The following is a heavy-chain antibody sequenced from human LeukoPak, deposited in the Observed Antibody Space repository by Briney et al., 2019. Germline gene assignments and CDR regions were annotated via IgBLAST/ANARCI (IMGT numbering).Heavy chain of an antibody. J-gene: IGHJ6*03. V-gene: IGHV1-24*01. CDR3: ATHRPDSNGGSYYYYYYMDV. D-gene: IGHD6-25*01. Sequence: GASVKVSCKVSGYTLTELSMHWVRQAPGKGLEWMGGFDPEDGETIYAQKFQGRVTMTEDTSTDTAYMELSSLRSEDTAVYYCATHRPDSNGGSYYYYYYMDVWGKGTTVTVSS. CDR1: GYTLTELS. CDR2: FDPEDGET.